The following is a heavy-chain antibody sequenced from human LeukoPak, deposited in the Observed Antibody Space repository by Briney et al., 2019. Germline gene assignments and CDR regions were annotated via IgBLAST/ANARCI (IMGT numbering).Heavy chain of an antibody. V-gene: IGHV3-7*01. J-gene: IGHJ3*02. Sequence: GGSLRLSCAASGFTFTSYWMSWVRQAPGKGLEWVANIKQDGSEKFYVDSGKGRFTIFRDNAKNSLHLQMNSLRAEDTAVYYCARDYFWSGFGAFDIWGQGTMVTVSS. D-gene: IGHD3-3*01. CDR3: ARDYFWSGFGAFDI. CDR2: IKQDGSEK. CDR1: GFTFTSYW.